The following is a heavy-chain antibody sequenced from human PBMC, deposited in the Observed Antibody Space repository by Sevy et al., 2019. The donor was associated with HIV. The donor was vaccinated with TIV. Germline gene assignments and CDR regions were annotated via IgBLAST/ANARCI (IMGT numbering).Heavy chain of an antibody. CDR3: AKAAYRDYYDSGGYETE. D-gene: IGHD3-22*01. Sequence: GGSLRLSCAASGFTFVSYAMHWVRQAPGKGLEGVAMISSDGRNINYADSVKGRFTVSRDTSKNTLLLQMNSLRAEDTAVYYCAKAAYRDYYDSGGYETEWGQGTLVVVSS. CDR2: ISSDGRNI. V-gene: IGHV3-30*04. CDR1: GFTFVSYA. J-gene: IGHJ4*02.